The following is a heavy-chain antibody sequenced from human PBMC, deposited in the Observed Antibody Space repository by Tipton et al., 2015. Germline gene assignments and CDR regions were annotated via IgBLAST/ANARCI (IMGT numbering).Heavy chain of an antibody. CDR3: AKGRRLARPGNYYYYGMDV. D-gene: IGHD6-6*01. CDR1: GGSISGYY. J-gene: IGHJ6*02. Sequence: TLSLTCTVSGGSISGYYWTWIRQPPGKGLQWIGYIHYSGTTNYNASLKSRVTISLDTSKNQFSLKLSSVTAADAAVYLCAKGRRLARPGNYYYYGMDVWGQGTLVTVS. CDR2: IHYSGTT. V-gene: IGHV4-59*01.